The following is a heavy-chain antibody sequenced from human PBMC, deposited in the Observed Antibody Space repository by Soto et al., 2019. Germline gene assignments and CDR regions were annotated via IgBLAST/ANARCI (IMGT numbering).Heavy chain of an antibody. J-gene: IGHJ6*02. D-gene: IGHD6-19*01. V-gene: IGHV1-8*01. CDR3: ARVAGTFYYYYGMDV. Sequence: GGPVKGFFKASWNTLTRYEIHRGRQAPGQGLEWMGWMNPNSGNTGYAQKFQGRVTMTRNTSISTAYMELSSLRSEDTAVYYCARVAGTFYYYYGMDVWGQGTTVTVSS. CDR1: WNTLTRYE. CDR2: MNPNSGNT.